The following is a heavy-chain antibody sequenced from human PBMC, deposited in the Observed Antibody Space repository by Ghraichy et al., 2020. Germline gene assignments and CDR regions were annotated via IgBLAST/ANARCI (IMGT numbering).Heavy chain of an antibody. D-gene: IGHD6-19*01. V-gene: IGHV4-59*01. CDR2: IYYSGST. CDR1: GGSISSYY. CDR3: ARAPLYSSVVFDY. Sequence: SETLSLTCTVSGGSISSYYWSWIRQPPGSGLEWIGYIYYSGSTNYNPSLKSRVTISVDTSKNQFSLKLSSVTAADTAVYFCARAPLYSSVVFDYWGQGTLVTVSS. J-gene: IGHJ4*02.